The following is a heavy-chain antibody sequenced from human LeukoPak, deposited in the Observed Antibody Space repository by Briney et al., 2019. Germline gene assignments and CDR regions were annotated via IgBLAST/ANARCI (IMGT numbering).Heavy chain of an antibody. V-gene: IGHV3-74*01. Sequence: GGSLSLSCAASGFTFSIYWMHWVRQAPGKGLVWVSRIVSDGSSATYADCVRGRFTVSRDNAKSTLFLQMNSLTPEDTAVYYCVRDIATTPVYWGQGALVTVSS. D-gene: IGHD2-15*01. CDR1: GFTFSIYW. J-gene: IGHJ4*02. CDR2: IVSDGSSA. CDR3: VRDIATTPVY.